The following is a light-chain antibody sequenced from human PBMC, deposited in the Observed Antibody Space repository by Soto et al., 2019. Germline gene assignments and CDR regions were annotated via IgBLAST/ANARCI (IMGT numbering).Light chain of an antibody. J-gene: IGKJ4*01. CDR2: KAS. CDR3: QHYNSYPLT. V-gene: IGKV1-5*03. CDR1: QSISSW. Sequence: DIQMTQSPSTLSASVGDRVIITCRASQSISSWLAWYQQKPGQAPELLIYKASSLQSGVPSRFSGSGSGTEFTLTISSLQPDDFATYYCQHYNSYPLTFGGGTQVEIK.